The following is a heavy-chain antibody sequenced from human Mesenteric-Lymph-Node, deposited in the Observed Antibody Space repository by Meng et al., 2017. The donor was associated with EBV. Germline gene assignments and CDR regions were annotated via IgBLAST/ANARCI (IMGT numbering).Heavy chain of an antibody. D-gene: IGHD6-6*01. CDR3: ARTYSSTSHFDY. CDR2: IYTFNDDT. Sequence: QVELVKAGGGVKKAGDSVKVSCKTSGYIFSHYGIDWVRQAPGQGLEWMGWIYTFNDDTIYAESFQDRVTLTTDTSTSTVYMELKSLRSDDTAVYYCARTYSSTSHFDYWGQGSLVTVSS. CDR1: GYIFSHYG. V-gene: IGHV1-18*01. J-gene: IGHJ4*02.